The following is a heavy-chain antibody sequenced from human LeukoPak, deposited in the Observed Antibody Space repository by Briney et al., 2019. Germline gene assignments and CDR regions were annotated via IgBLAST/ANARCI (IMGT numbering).Heavy chain of an antibody. CDR1: GFTFSIYA. J-gene: IGHJ4*02. D-gene: IGHD3-10*01. CDR2: ISSSGSTI. V-gene: IGHV3-48*03. CDR3: ASRLVRPLRYFDY. Sequence: GGSLRLSCAASGFTFSIYAMNWVRQAPGKGLEWVSYISSSGSTIYYADSVKGRFTISRDNAKNSLYLQMNSLRAEDTAVYYCASRLVRPLRYFDYWGQGTLVTASS.